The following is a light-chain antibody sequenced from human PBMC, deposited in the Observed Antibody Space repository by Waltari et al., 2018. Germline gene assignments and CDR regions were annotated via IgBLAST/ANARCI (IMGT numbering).Light chain of an antibody. Sequence: QTVVTQEPSLTVSPGGTVTLTCASSTGAVTSGDYPNWFQQKPGQAPRALIYSTSKNPSWNPARFSGSLLGGKAALTLSGVQPEVEAEYYCLLYYGGARVFGGGTKLTVL. CDR1: TGAVTSGDY. V-gene: IGLV7-43*01. J-gene: IGLJ3*02. CDR2: STS. CDR3: LLYYGGARV.